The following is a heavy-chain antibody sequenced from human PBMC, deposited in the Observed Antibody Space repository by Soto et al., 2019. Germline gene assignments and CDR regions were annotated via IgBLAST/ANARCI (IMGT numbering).Heavy chain of an antibody. D-gene: IGHD6-6*01. CDR3: ARVGEIAARQDYYYGMDX. CDR2: IYPGDSDT. V-gene: IGHV5-51*01. J-gene: IGHJ6*02. CDR1: GYSFTSYW. Sequence: PGESLKISCKGSGYSFTSYWIGWVRQMPGKGLEWMGIIYPGDSDTRYSPSFQGQVTISADKSISTAYLQWSSLKASDTAMYYCARVGEIAARQDYYYGMDXWGQGTTVTVSS.